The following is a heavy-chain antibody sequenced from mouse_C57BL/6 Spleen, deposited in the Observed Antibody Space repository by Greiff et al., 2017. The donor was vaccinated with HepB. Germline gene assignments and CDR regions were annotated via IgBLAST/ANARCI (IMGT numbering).Heavy chain of an antibody. CDR1: GFTFSDYY. Sequence: EVKVEESEGGLVQPGRSMKLSCTASGFTFSDYYMAWVRQVPEKGLEWVANINYDGSSTYYLDSLKSRFIISRDNAKNILYLQMSSLKSEDTATYYCAKAATEYYAMDYWGQGTSVTVSS. CDR2: INYDGSST. D-gene: IGHD1-2*01. CDR3: AKAATEYYAMDY. J-gene: IGHJ4*01. V-gene: IGHV5-16*01.